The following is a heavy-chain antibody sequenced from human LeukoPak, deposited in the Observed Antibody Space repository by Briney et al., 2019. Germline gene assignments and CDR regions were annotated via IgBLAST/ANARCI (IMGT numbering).Heavy chain of an antibody. Sequence: GGSLRLSCAASGFTFSSYAMHWVRQAPGKGLEWVAVISYDGSNKYYADSVKGRFTISRDNSKNTLYLQMNSLRAEDTAVYYCARVTYYDILTPDYWGQGTLVTVSS. CDR1: GFTFSSYA. CDR2: ISYDGSNK. CDR3: ARVTYYDILTPDY. D-gene: IGHD3-9*01. J-gene: IGHJ4*02. V-gene: IGHV3-30*04.